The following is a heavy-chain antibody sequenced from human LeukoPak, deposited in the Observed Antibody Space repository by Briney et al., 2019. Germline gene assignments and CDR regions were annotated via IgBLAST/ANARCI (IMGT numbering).Heavy chain of an antibody. CDR3: ARGRGNYDILTGYSPYYYYYYMDV. D-gene: IGHD3-9*01. CDR2: MNPHSGNT. V-gene: IGHV1-8*01. J-gene: IGHJ6*03. Sequence: GASVKVSCKASRYTFTSYDINWVRQATGQGLEWMGWMNPHSGNTGYAQKFQGRVTMTRNTSISTAYMELSSLRSEDTAVYYCARGRGNYDILTGYSPYYYYYYMDVWGKGTTVTISS. CDR1: RYTFTSYD.